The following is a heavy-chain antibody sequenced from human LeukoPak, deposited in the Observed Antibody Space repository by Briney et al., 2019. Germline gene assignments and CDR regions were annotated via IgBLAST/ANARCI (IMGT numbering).Heavy chain of an antibody. V-gene: IGHV3-30*03. Sequence: GGSLRLSCAASGFTFSHYGMHWVRQAPGKGLEWVAVISYDGSNKYYADSVKGRFTISRDNSKNTLYLQMNSLRAEDTAVYYCATDYYYYMDVWGKGTTVTVSS. CDR2: ISYDGSNK. CDR3: ATDYYYYMDV. J-gene: IGHJ6*03. CDR1: GFTFSHYG.